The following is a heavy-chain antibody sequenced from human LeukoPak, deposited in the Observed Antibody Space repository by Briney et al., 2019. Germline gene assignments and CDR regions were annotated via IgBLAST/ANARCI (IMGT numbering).Heavy chain of an antibody. D-gene: IGHD3-22*01. Sequence: ASETLSLTCTVSGGSISSYYWSWIRQPPGKGLEWVGYIYYSGTTNYNPSLKSRVSISVDTSKNQFSLKLSSVTAADTAVYYCARQNEGYYYDSSGLNWFDPWGQGTLVTVSS. J-gene: IGHJ5*02. V-gene: IGHV4-59*08. CDR2: IYYSGTT. CDR3: ARQNEGYYYDSSGLNWFDP. CDR1: GGSISSYY.